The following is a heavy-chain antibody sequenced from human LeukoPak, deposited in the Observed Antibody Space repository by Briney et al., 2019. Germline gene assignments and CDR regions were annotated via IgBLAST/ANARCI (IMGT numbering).Heavy chain of an antibody. J-gene: IGHJ4*02. Sequence: ASVKVSCKASGYTFTSYDINWVRQATGQGLEWMGWMNPNSGNTGYAQQFQGRVTITRNTSTSTAYMEVSSLRSEDTAVYYCARGSSMATIGSPGGSFAYWGQGTLVTASS. CDR2: MNPNSGNT. CDR3: ARGSSMATIGSPGGSFAY. CDR1: GYTFTSYD. D-gene: IGHD5-24*01. V-gene: IGHV1-8*03.